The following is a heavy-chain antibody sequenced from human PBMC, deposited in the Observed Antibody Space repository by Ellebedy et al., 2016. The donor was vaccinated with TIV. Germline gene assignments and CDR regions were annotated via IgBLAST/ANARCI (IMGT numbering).Heavy chain of an antibody. Sequence: AASVKVSCKASGGPFSSYAISWVRQAPGQGLEWMGRIIPIVGIANYAQKFQGSVTITADKSTSTAYMELSSLRSEDTAVYYCARSHFGGSYGMDVWGQGTTVTVSS. CDR2: IIPIVGIA. J-gene: IGHJ6*02. CDR1: GGPFSSYA. CDR3: ARSHFGGSYGMDV. D-gene: IGHD3-16*01. V-gene: IGHV1-69*04.